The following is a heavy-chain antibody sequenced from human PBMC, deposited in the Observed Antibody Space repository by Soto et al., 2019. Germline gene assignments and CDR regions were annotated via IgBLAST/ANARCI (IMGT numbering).Heavy chain of an antibody. Sequence: PGGSLRLSCRGSGYTFSSYVMTWVRQAPGKGLEWVSSISGVGTTKLYADSVKGRFTISRDNAKDTLFLEMSSLRAEDTARYFCAKDFLTMVTTLGHWGQGTLVTVSS. D-gene: IGHD4-17*01. CDR3: AKDFLTMVTTLGH. V-gene: IGHV3-23*01. J-gene: IGHJ4*02. CDR2: ISGVGTTK. CDR1: GYTFSSYV.